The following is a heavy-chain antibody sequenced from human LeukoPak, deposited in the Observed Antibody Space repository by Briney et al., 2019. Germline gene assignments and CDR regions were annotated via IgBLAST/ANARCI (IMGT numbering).Heavy chain of an antibody. V-gene: IGHV1-46*01. CDR1: GYTFTNYF. Sequence: ASVKVSCKASGYTFTNYFMHWVRQAPGQGLEWMGIINPSGGSTSYAQKFQGRVTMTRDTSTSTVYMELSSLRSEDTAVYYCATEAAAGHDAFDIWGQGTMVTVSS. CDR3: ATEAAAGHDAFDI. J-gene: IGHJ3*02. D-gene: IGHD6-13*01. CDR2: INPSGGST.